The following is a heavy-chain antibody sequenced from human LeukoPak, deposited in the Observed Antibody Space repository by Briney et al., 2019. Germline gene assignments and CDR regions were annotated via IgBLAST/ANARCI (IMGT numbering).Heavy chain of an antibody. D-gene: IGHD3-10*01. J-gene: IGHJ6*02. CDR1: GGSLRGHY. CDR3: ARGRRGTMVRGVNYDYGMDV. Sequence: SESLSLTCAVYGGSLRGHYWSWIRQPPGKGLECIGEINHSGSTNYNPSLKSRVTISVDTSKNQFSLKLNSVTAADTAVYNCARGRRGTMVRGVNYDYGMDVWGQGTTVTVSS. V-gene: IGHV4-34*01. CDR2: INHSGST.